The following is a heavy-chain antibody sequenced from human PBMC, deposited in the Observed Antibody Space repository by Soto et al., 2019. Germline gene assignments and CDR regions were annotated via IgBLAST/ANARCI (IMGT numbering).Heavy chain of an antibody. Sequence: PGGSLRLSCAASGFTFSSYSMNWVRQAPGKGLERVSSISSSSSYIYYADSVKGRFTISRDNAKNSLYLQMNSPRAEDTAVYYCARDLDADFEYSSSLYYYGMDVWGQGTTVTVSS. J-gene: IGHJ6*02. D-gene: IGHD6-6*01. CDR3: ARDLDADFEYSSSLYYYGMDV. V-gene: IGHV3-21*01. CDR2: ISSSSSYI. CDR1: GFTFSSYS.